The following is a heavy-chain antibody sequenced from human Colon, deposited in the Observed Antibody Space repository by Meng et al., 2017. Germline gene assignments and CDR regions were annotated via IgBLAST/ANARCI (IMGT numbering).Heavy chain of an antibody. CDR3: ARLRDYGDDRAFAY. J-gene: IGHJ4*02. Sequence: KVSCKGSGYSFSNYWIGWVRQMPGQGLEWMGNIFPADSDTRYSPSFRGHVTISVDKSSSTAYLQWTTLGASDTATYYCARLRDYGDDRAFAYWGQGTLVTVSS. V-gene: IGHV5-51*01. CDR2: IFPADSDT. D-gene: IGHD4/OR15-4a*01. CDR1: GYSFSNYW.